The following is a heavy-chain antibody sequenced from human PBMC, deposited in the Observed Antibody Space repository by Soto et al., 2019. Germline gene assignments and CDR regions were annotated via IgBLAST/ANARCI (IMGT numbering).Heavy chain of an antibody. CDR1: GGTISSYA. J-gene: IGHJ6*02. V-gene: IGHV1-69*06. Sequence: QVQLVQSGAEVKKPGSSVKVSCKASGGTISSYAISWVRQAPGQGLEWMGGIIPIFGTANYAQKFQGRVTITADKSTSTAYMELSSLRSEDTAVYYCARNGTGTTNYYYGMDVWGQGTTVTVSS. CDR2: IIPIFGTA. D-gene: IGHD1-7*01. CDR3: ARNGTGTTNYYYGMDV.